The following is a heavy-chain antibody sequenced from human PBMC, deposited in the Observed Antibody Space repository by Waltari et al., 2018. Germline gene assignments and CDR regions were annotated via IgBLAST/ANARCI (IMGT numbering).Heavy chain of an antibody. Sequence: QVQLVESGGGVVQPGRSLRLSCAASGFTFSSYGMHWVRQAPGKGLEWVAVISYDGSNKYYADSVKGRFTISRDNSKNTLYLQMNSLRAEDTAVYYCAKNNHKRLVRQYYYGMDVWGQGTTVTVSS. CDR3: AKNNHKRLVRQYYYGMDV. J-gene: IGHJ6*02. D-gene: IGHD6-13*01. CDR1: GFTFSSYG. V-gene: IGHV3-30*18. CDR2: ISYDGSNK.